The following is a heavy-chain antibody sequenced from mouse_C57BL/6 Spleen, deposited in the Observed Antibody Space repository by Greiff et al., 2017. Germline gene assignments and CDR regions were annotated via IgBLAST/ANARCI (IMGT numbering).Heavy chain of an antibody. J-gene: IGHJ2*01. CDR3: ARGGGRPGSVFDY. CDR2: INPSDGYT. V-gene: IGHV1-7*01. CDR1: GYTFTSYW. Sequence: QVQLQQSGAELARPGSSVKLSCKASGYTFTSYWMHWVKQRPIQGLEWIGYINPSDGYTHYNQKFKDKATFTVDKSSSTAYMPLSSLTYEDSAVYYCARGGGRPGSVFDYWGQWTQLTVSS.